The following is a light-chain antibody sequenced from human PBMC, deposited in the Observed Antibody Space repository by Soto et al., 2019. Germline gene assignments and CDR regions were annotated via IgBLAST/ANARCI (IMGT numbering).Light chain of an antibody. Sequence: QCVLTQPPSVSGAPGQRVTISCTGSSSNIGAGYDVHWYQQLPGTAPKLLIYGNSNRPSGVPDRFSGSKSGTSASLAITGLQAEDEGDYYCQSYDSSLSGSDVVFGGGTKVTVL. CDR3: QSYDSSLSGSDVV. V-gene: IGLV1-40*01. J-gene: IGLJ2*01. CDR1: SSNIGAGYD. CDR2: GNS.